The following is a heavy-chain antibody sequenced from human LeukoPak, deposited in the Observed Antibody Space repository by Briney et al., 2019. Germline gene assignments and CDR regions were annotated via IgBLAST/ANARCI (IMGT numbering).Heavy chain of an antibody. J-gene: IGHJ6*03. CDR3: ARVPTLSYYYYYMDV. Sequence: GGSLRLSCAASGFTFSSYAMHWVRQAPGKGLEWVAVISYDGSNKYYADSVKGRFTISRDNSKNTLYLQMNSLRAEDTAVYYCARVPTLSYYYYYMDVWGKGTTVTISS. V-gene: IGHV3-30*04. CDR2: ISYDGSNK. CDR1: GFTFSSYA.